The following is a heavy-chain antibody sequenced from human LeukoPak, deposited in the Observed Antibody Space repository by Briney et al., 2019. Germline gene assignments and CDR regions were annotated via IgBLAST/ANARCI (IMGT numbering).Heavy chain of an antibody. V-gene: IGHV4-39*01. Sequence: SETLSLTCTVSGGSLSSDTDYWGWIRQTPGRGLEWIASIDYTGGTYYNPSLESRVTISVDTSKNHFSLKVTSVTAADTAVYYCARHFKGYGSGTYDKDNWFDPWGQGILVTVSS. CDR2: IDYTGGT. CDR1: GGSLSSDTDY. D-gene: IGHD3-10*01. CDR3: ARHFKGYGSGTYDKDNWFDP. J-gene: IGHJ5*02.